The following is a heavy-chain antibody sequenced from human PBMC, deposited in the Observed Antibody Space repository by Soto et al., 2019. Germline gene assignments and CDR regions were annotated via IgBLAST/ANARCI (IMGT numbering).Heavy chain of an antibody. CDR2: IKTKDALETT. Sequence: EVQLVESGGGLIKPGGSLRLACAASGFSFSNAWMNWVRQAPGKGPEWVGRIKTKDALETTDYAAPVKGRFTILRDDSKATVYLQMNSLKTEDTAVYYCSPDLLGQGGPLFNHWGQGTLVTVSS. V-gene: IGHV3-15*01. D-gene: IGHD2-15*01. J-gene: IGHJ1*01. CDR1: GFSFSNAW. CDR3: SPDLLGQGGPLFNH.